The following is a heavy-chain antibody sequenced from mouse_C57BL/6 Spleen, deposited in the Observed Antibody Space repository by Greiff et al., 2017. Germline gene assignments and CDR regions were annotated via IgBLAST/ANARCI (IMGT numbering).Heavy chain of an antibody. CDR2: ISSGSSTI. Sequence: DVKLVESGGGLVKPGGSLKLSCAASGFTFSDYGMHWVRQAPEKGLEWVAYISSGSSTIYYADTVKGRFTISRDNAKNTLFLQMTSLRSEDTAMYYCATITTVVAPFDYWGQGTTLTVSS. CDR3: ATITTVVAPFDY. D-gene: IGHD1-1*01. V-gene: IGHV5-17*01. J-gene: IGHJ2*01. CDR1: GFTFSDYG.